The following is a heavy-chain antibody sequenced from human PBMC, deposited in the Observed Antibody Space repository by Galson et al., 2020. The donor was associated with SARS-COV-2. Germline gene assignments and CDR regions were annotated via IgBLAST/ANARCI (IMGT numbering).Heavy chain of an antibody. J-gene: IGHJ5*02. V-gene: IGHV1-69*13. D-gene: IGHD3-22*01. Sequence: EASVKVSCKASGGTFSSYAISWVRQAPGQGLEWMGGIIPIFGTANYAQKFQGRVTITADESTSTAYMELSSLRSEDTAVYYCARDLDDSSGYYRYNWFDPWGQGTLVTVSS. CDR1: GGTFSSYA. CDR3: ARDLDDSSGYYRYNWFDP. CDR2: IIPIFGTA.